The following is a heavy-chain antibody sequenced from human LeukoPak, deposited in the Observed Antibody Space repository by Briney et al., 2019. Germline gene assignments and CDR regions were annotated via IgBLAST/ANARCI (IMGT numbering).Heavy chain of an antibody. CDR2: ISGSGGST. CDR3: ARGMVRGVIITDNWFDP. Sequence: GGSLRLSCAASGFAFSSYGMSWVRQAPGKGLEWVSAISGSGGSTYYADSVKGRFTISRDNSKNTLYLQMNSLRAEDTAVYYCARGMVRGVIITDNWFDPWGQGTLVTVSS. V-gene: IGHV3-23*01. D-gene: IGHD3-10*01. CDR1: GFAFSSYG. J-gene: IGHJ5*02.